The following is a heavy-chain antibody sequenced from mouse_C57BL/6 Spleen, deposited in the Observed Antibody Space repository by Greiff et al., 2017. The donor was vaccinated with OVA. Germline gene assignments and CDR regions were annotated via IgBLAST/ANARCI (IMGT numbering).Heavy chain of an antibody. CDR2: IHPNSGST. CDR3: ANSIQRYYAMDY. V-gene: IGHV1-64*01. CDR1: GYTFTSYW. J-gene: IGHJ4*01. Sequence: QVQLQQPGAELVKPGASVKLFCKASGYTFTSYWMHWVKQRPGQGLEWIGMIHPNSGSTNYNEKFKSKDTLTVDKSSSTAYMQLSSLTSEDSAVYYCANSIQRYYAMDYWGQGTSVTVSS.